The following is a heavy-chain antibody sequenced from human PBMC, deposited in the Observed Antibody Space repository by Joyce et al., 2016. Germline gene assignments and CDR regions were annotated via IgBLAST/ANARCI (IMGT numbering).Heavy chain of an antibody. D-gene: IGHD3-10*01. CDR1: GYTFNSYS. V-gene: IGHV1-18*01. CDR3: ARGHGDI. J-gene: IGHJ4*02. Sequence: QVQLVQSGAEAKKPGASVKVSCKASGYTFNSYSISWVRQAPGQGLEWMGWISTYNGNTNYVQKFQGRVTLTTDTSTNTAYMELRRLRSGDTAVYYCARGHGDIWGQGSLVTVSS. CDR2: ISTYNGNT.